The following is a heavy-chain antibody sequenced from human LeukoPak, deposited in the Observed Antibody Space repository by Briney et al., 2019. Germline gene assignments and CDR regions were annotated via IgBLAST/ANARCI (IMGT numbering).Heavy chain of an antibody. CDR1: GFTFSSYS. CDR2: ISSSSSYI. J-gene: IGHJ4*02. V-gene: IGHV3-21*01. Sequence: GGSLRLSCAASGFTFSSYSINWVRQAPGKGLEWVSSISSSSSYIYYADSVKGRFTISRDNAKNSLYLQMNSLRAEDTAVYYCIGDCSGGSCYSEFDYWGQGTLVTVSS. CDR3: IGDCSGGSCYSEFDY. D-gene: IGHD2-15*01.